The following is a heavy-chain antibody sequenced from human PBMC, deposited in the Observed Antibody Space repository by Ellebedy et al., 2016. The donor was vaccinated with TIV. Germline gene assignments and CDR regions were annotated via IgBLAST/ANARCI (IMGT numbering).Heavy chain of an antibody. CDR2: ISESGGST. J-gene: IGHJ4*02. V-gene: IGHV3-23*01. CDR1: GVTFSTYA. D-gene: IGHD2-15*01. Sequence: GESLKISXTDAGVTFSTYAMNWVRQAPGKGLEWVSGISESGGSTYYADSVKGRFTISRDNSKDTLYLEMNSLRVDGTAVYYCAKGKVADSWGQGTLVTVSS. CDR3: AKGKVADS.